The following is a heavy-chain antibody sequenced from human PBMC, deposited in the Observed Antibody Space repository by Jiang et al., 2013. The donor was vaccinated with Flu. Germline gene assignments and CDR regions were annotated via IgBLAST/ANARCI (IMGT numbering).Heavy chain of an antibody. CDR1: GDSVSRHSAA. J-gene: IGHJ5*02. V-gene: IGHV6-1*01. CDR2: TYYNSKWYN. CDR3: ARAPPVTGANWFDP. Sequence: SLTCAISGDSVSRHSAAWNWIRQSPSRGLEWLGRTYYNSKWYNDYAVSVKGRITINPDTSKNQFSLQLNSVTPEDTAVYYCARAPPVTGANWFDPWGQGTLVTVSS. D-gene: IGHD1-1*01.